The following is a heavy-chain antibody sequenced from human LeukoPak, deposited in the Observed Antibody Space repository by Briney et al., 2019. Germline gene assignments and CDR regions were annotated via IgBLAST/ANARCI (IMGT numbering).Heavy chain of an antibody. CDR3: APGGVAGDF. D-gene: IGHD6-19*01. J-gene: IGHJ4*02. CDR2: ITSSSSDT. V-gene: IGHV3-21*05. Sequence: GGSLRLSCAASGFIFSSYPMNWVRQAPGKGLEWVSYITSSSSDTHYADSVEGRFTISRDNAKNSLYLQMNSLRVEDTAVYYCAPGGVAGDFWGQGTLVTVSS. CDR1: GFIFSSYP.